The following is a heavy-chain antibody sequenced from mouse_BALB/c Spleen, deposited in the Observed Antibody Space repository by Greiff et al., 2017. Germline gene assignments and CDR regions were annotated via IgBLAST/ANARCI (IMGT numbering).Heavy chain of an antibody. CDR1: GYSFTGYY. Sequence: LVKTGASVKISCKASGYSFTGYYMHWVKQSHGKSLEWIGYISCYNGATSYNQKFKGKATFTVDTSSSTAYMQFNSLTSEDSAVYYCARRRENGYYVDYAMDYWGQGTSVTVSS. CDR3: ARRRENGYYVDYAMDY. J-gene: IGHJ4*01. D-gene: IGHD2-3*01. CDR2: ISCYNGAT. V-gene: IGHV1S34*01.